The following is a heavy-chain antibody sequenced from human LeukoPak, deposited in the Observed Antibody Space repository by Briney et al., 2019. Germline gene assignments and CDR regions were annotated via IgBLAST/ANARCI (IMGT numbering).Heavy chain of an antibody. CDR1: GGSISSSSYY. CDR2: IYYSGST. V-gene: IGHV4-39*07. J-gene: IGHJ4*02. D-gene: IGHD5-24*01. Sequence: SETLSLTCTVSGGSISSSSYYWGWIRQPPGKGLEWIGSIYYSGSTYYNPSLKSRVTISVDTSKNQFSLKLSSVTAADTAVYYCARIPGNGYNSDWGQGTLVTVSS. CDR3: ARIPGNGYNSD.